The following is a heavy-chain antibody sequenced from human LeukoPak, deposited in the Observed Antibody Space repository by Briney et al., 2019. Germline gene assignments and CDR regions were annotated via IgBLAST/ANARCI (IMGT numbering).Heavy chain of an antibody. V-gene: IGHV3-7*01. CDR3: ARDWVDSSGYYYGAFDI. CDR2: IKQDGSEK. J-gene: IGHJ3*02. Sequence: GGSLRLSCAASGFTFSSYWMSWFRQAPGKGLEWVANIKQDGSEKYYGDSVKGRFTISRDNDKNSLYLLMNSLRAEDTAVYYCARDWVDSSGYYYGAFDIWGQGTMVTVSS. D-gene: IGHD3-22*01. CDR1: GFTFSSYW.